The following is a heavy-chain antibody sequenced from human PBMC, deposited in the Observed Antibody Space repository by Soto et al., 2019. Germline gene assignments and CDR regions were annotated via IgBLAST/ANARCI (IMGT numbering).Heavy chain of an antibody. Sequence: KASETLSLTCTVSGGSISSDTYYWSWIRQPPGKGLEWIGYIYYSGSTYYNPSLKSRLIISLDTSKNQFSLKLSSVTAADTAVYYCASTSYFDNSSSAYWGQGTLVTVSS. D-gene: IGHD3-22*01. CDR2: IYYSGST. J-gene: IGHJ4*02. V-gene: IGHV4-30-4*01. CDR3: ASTSYFDNSSSAY. CDR1: GGSISSDTYY.